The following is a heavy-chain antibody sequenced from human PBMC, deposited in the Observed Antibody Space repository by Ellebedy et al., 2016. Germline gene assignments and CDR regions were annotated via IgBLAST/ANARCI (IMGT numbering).Heavy chain of an antibody. CDR1: GYSFTSYW. CDR2: IYPGDSDT. Sequence: GESLKISCKGSGYSFTSYWIGWVRQMPGKGLEWMGIIYPGDSDTRYSPSFQGQVTISADKSISTAYLQWSSLKASDTAMYYCARLGYDILTGYEAWFDPWGQGTLVTVSS. CDR3: ARLGYDILTGYEAWFDP. V-gene: IGHV5-51*01. J-gene: IGHJ5*02. D-gene: IGHD3-9*01.